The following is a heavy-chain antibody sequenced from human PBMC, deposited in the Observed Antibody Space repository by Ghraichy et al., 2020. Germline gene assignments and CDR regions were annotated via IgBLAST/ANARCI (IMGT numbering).Heavy chain of an antibody. D-gene: IGHD3-10*01. CDR3: ARSAPNYYGSGQFDC. V-gene: IGHV4-59*01. CDR1: GGSINNYY. Sequence: SQTLSLTCTVSGGSINNYYWGWMRQPPGKGLEWIGYIHYTGSTSYNPSLKSRLTMSVDTSKNQFSLNVRSVTAADTAVYYCARSAPNYYGSGQFDCWGQGTLVTVSS. J-gene: IGHJ4*02. CDR2: IHYTGST.